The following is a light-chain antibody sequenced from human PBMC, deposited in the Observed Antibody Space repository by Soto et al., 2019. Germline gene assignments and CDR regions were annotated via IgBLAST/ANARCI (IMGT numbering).Light chain of an antibody. Sequence: DIQMTQSPSTLSGSVGDRVTIPCRASQTISSWLAWYQQKPGKAPKLLIYKSSTLKSGVPSRFSGSGSGTDFTLTTSSLQPDDFATYYCQHDNSYSEAFGQGTKVELK. CDR1: QTISSW. V-gene: IGKV1-5*03. J-gene: IGKJ1*01. CDR3: QHDNSYSEA. CDR2: KSS.